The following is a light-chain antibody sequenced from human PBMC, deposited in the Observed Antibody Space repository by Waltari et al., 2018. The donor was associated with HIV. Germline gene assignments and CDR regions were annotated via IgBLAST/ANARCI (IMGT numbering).Light chain of an antibody. CDR3: NSRDSSGHHLV. CDR2: GYD. V-gene: IGLV3-19*01. CDR1: SLRSYY. Sequence: SSELTQDPAVSVALGQTVRITCQGASLRSYYASWYQQKPGQAHQLVVYGYDKRPSGIPDRFSGSSSGNTASLTITGPQAEDEADYYCNSRDSSGHHLVFAAATTVTVL. J-gene: IGLJ1*01.